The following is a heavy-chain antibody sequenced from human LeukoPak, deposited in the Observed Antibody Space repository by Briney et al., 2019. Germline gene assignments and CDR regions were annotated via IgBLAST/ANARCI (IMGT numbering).Heavy chain of an antibody. CDR3: AKGGLTRGVFDN. Sequence: GGSLRLSCAASGFTFSSYGMHWVRQAPGKGLEWVAVIWYDGSNKYYADSVKGRFTISRDNSKNTQYLQMNSLGADDTALYYCAKGGLTRGVFDNWGQGTMVTVSS. V-gene: IGHV3-30*02. D-gene: IGHD3-10*01. CDR2: IWYDGSNK. CDR1: GFTFSSYG. J-gene: IGHJ3*02.